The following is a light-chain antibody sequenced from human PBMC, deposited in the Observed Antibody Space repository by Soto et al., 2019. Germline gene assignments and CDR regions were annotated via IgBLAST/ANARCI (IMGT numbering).Light chain of an antibody. J-gene: IGKJ1*01. V-gene: IGKV2-28*01. CDR3: MQALQTPPT. Sequence: DIVMTQSPLSLPVTPGEPASIFCRSSQTLLLSNGNNYLEWYVQKAGQSPQVLIYLGSNRASGVPDRFSGSGSGTDFILKISRVEAEDVGVYYCMQALQTPPTFGQGTKVEIK. CDR2: LGS. CDR1: QTLLLSNGNNY.